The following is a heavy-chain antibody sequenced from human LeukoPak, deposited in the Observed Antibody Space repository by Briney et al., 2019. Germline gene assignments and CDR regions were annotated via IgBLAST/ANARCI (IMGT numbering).Heavy chain of an antibody. CDR3: ARGIKVWFGELLGGDFDI. J-gene: IGHJ3*02. V-gene: IGHV3-30*02. CDR1: GFTFSSYG. D-gene: IGHD3-10*01. CDR2: IRYDGSNK. Sequence: GGSLRLSCAASGFTFSSYGMHWVRQAPGKGLEWVTFIRYDGSNKYYVDSVKGRFTISRDNSKNALYLQMNSLRDEDTAVYFCARGIKVWFGELLGGDFDIWGQGTIVTVSS.